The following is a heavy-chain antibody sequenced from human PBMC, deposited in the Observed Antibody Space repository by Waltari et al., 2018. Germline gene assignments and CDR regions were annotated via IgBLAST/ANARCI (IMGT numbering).Heavy chain of an antibody. J-gene: IGHJ4*02. D-gene: IGHD1-26*01. Sequence: QVQLVQSGAEVKKPGASVKVSCKASGYTFTGYYIPWVRQAPGQGLEWMGRINPNSGGTNYAQKFQGRVTMTRDTSISTAYMELSRLRSDDTAVYYCARVSAGATEFDYWGQGTLVTVSS. CDR1: GYTFTGYY. CDR3: ARVSAGATEFDY. CDR2: INPNSGGT. V-gene: IGHV1-2*06.